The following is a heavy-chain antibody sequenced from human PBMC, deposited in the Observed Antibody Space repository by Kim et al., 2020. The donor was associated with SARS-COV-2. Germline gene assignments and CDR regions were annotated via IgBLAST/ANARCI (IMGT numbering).Heavy chain of an antibody. D-gene: IGHD3-9*01. J-gene: IGHJ4*02. CDR3: ARHNGGGGLPRRGFDWLRQEYYFDY. Sequence: GESLKISCKGSGYSFTSYWIGWVRQMPGKGLEWMGIIYPGDSDTRYSPSFQGQVTISADKSISTAYLQWSSLKASDTAMYYCARHNGGGGLPRRGFDWLRQEYYFDYWGQGTLVTVSS. V-gene: IGHV5-51*01. CDR1: GYSFTSYW. CDR2: IYPGDSDT.